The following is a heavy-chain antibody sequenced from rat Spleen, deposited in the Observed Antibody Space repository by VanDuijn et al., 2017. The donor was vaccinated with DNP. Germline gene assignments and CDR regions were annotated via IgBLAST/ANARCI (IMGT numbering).Heavy chain of an antibody. D-gene: IGHD1-12*02. Sequence: QVQLKESGPGLVQPSQTLSLTCTVSGFSLTSNTLAWVRQPPGKGLEWIAALSSAGSTYYNSALKSRLSISRDTSTSQVFLKMNSLQTEDTAMYFCARPDYYDGCYYCGYFDYWGQGVMVTVSS. V-gene: IGHV2-6*01. CDR3: ARPDYYDGCYYCGYFDY. CDR1: GFSLTSNT. J-gene: IGHJ2*01. CDR2: LSSAGST.